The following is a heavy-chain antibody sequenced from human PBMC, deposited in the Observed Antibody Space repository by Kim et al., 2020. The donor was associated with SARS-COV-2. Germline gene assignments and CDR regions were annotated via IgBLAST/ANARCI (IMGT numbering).Heavy chain of an antibody. Sequence: GGSLRLSCAASGFNYGYWMSWVRQAPGKGLEWVATIKEDGSKKYYMDSVKGRFTISRDNAKNSLYLQMNSLRVEDTAVYYCARYRASYASSWYYFDYWGQGTLVTVSS. J-gene: IGHJ4*02. V-gene: IGHV3-7*01. D-gene: IGHD6-13*01. CDR1: GFNYGYW. CDR3: ARYRASYASSWYYFDY. CDR2: IKEDGSKK.